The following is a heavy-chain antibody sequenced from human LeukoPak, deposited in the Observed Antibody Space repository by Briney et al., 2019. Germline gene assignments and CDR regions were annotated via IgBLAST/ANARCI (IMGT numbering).Heavy chain of an antibody. CDR1: GFTFSSYG. V-gene: IGHV3-30*02. J-gene: IGHJ3*02. D-gene: IGHD3-3*01. CDR3: AKDFHDFWSVPPGAFDI. Sequence: GGSLRLSCAASGFTFSSYGMHWVRQAPGKGLEGVAFIRYDGSNKYYADSVKGRFTISRDNSKNTLYLQMNSLRAEDTAVYYCAKDFHDFWSVPPGAFDIWGQGTMVPVSS. CDR2: IRYDGSNK.